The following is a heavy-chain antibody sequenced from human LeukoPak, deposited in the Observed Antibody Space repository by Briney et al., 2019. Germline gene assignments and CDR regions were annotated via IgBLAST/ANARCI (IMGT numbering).Heavy chain of an antibody. CDR1: GFTFSSYG. CDR3: AKDPPLGYCSSTSCSSMA. V-gene: IGHV3-30*02. D-gene: IGHD2-2*01. CDR2: IRYDGSNK. Sequence: GGSLRLSCAASGFTFSSYGMHWVRQAPGKGLEWVAFIRYDGSNKYYADSVKGRFTISRDNSKNTLYLQMNSLRAEATAVYYCAKDPPLGYCSSTSCSSMAWGQGTLVTVSS. J-gene: IGHJ5*02.